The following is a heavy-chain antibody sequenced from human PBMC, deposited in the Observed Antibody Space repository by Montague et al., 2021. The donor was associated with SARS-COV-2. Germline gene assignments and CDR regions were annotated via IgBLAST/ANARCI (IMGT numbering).Heavy chain of an antibody. J-gene: IGHJ4*02. D-gene: IGHD6-13*01. Sequence: SLRLSCAASGFTFSRYSMNWVCQAPGKGLEWVSSISSSSSYIYYADSVKGRFTISRDNAKNSLYLQMNSLRAEDTAVYYCARDDFRIAAAVFDYWGQGTLVTVSS. V-gene: IGHV3-21*01. CDR3: ARDDFRIAAAVFDY. CDR2: ISSSSSYI. CDR1: GFTFSRYS.